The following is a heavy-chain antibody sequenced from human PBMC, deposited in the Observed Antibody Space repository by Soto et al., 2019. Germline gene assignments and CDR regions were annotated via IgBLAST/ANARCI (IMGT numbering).Heavy chain of an antibody. V-gene: IGHV3-23*01. CDR2: ISSSGGST. J-gene: IGHJ4*02. CDR3: AKSQPTAQPRPYFDY. D-gene: IGHD4-17*01. Sequence: EVQLLESGGDLIQPGGSLRLSCAASGFTFSSYAMSWVRQDPGKVLGGVSAISSSGGSTFYEDSVKCRFTISRDNSRNTLYLQMNSLRAEDTAINYCAKSQPTAQPRPYFDYRGQGTRVTFSS. CDR1: GFTFSSYA.